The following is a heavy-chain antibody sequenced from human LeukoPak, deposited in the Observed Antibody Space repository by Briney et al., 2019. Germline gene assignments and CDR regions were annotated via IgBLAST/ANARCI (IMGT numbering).Heavy chain of an antibody. CDR3: VSFNGDYDGHIDF. V-gene: IGHV3-74*01. CDR2: INSDGTST. CDR1: GFTFSSYW. D-gene: IGHD4-17*01. Sequence: PGRYLRLYCAASGFTFSSYWMHWVRQAPGKGLVWVLRINSDGTSTSYADSVKGRFTISRDNAKNTLYLQMNSLRAEDTAVYYCVSFNGDYDGHIDFWGQGTLVTVSS. J-gene: IGHJ4*02.